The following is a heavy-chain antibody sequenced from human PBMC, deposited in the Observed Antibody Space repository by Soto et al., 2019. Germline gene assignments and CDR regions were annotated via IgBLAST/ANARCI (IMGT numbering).Heavy chain of an antibody. D-gene: IGHD3-3*01. CDR2: IYYSGST. V-gene: IGHV4-59*01. CDR3: ARAFWSGPNWFDP. J-gene: IGHJ5*02. Sequence: PSETLSLTCTVSGGSISSYYWSWIRQPPGKGLEWIGYIYYSGSTNYSPSLKSRVTISVDTSKNQFSLKLSSVTAADTAVYYCARAFWSGPNWFDPWGQGTLVTVSS. CDR1: GGSISSYY.